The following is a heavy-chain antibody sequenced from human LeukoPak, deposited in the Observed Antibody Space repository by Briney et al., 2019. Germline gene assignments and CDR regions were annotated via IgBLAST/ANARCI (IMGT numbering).Heavy chain of an antibody. CDR1: GYTFTGYY. Sequence: GASVKVSCKASGYTFTGYYMHWVRQAPGQGLEWMGRINPNSGGTNYAQKFQGRVTMTRDTSISTAYMELSSLRSEDTAVYYCARGVGYDSSGYPFHYYYYMDVWGKGTTVTVSS. V-gene: IGHV1-2*06. CDR3: ARGVGYDSSGYPFHYYYYMDV. D-gene: IGHD3-22*01. J-gene: IGHJ6*03. CDR2: INPNSGGT.